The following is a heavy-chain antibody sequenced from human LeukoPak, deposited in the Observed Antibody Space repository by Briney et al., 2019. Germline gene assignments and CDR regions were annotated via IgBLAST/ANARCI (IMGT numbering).Heavy chain of an antibody. CDR2: INHSGST. CDR3: AGRDMAPSFSIIDY. CDR1: GGSLSGYY. J-gene: IGHJ4*02. D-gene: IGHD3-3*01. V-gene: IGHV4-34*01. Sequence: PSQTLSLTCAVYGGSLSGYYWSWIRPPPRKGLEWIGEINHSGSTNYNLSLKSRVTISVDTSKNQFSLKLSSVTAADTAVYYCAGRDMAPSFSIIDYWGQGTLVTVSS.